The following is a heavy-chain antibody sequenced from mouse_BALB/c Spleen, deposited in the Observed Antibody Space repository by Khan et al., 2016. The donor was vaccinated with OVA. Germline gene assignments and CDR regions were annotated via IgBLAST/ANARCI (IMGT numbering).Heavy chain of an antibody. V-gene: IGHV1-5*01. CDR3: TRGGYSSFAY. J-gene: IGHJ3*01. Sequence: VQLKQSGTVLARPGASVKMSCKASGYIFTSYLIHWVKQRPGQGLEWIGDIYPGNSDTSYNQKFKDKAKLTAGISASTAYMELSNLTNEDSAVYYCTRGGYSSFAYWGQGTLVTVSA. D-gene: IGHD1-3*01. CDR1: GYIFTSYL. CDR2: IYPGNSDT.